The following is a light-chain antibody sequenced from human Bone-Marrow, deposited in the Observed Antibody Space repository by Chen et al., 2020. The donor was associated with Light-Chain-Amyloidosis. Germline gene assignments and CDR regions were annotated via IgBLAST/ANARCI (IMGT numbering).Light chain of an antibody. CDR2: GDT. CDR1: DLTTKY. CDR3: QSADSSGTYEVI. V-gene: IGLV3-25*03. Sequence: SYELTQPPSVSVSPGQTARIPCSGDDLTTKYAYCYQQKPGQAPELVVQGDTERPSGISERVSGSSSGTTATLTISGVQAEDEADYHCQSADSSGTYEVIFGGGTKLTVL. J-gene: IGLJ2*01.